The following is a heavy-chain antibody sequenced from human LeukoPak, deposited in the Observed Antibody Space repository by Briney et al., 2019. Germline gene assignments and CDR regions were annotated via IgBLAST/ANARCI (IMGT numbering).Heavy chain of an antibody. CDR1: GFTFSSYW. CDR3: AREEVIRYSAFDDGFDL. V-gene: IGHV3-7*01. Sequence: GGSLRLSCAASGFTFSSYWMSWVRQAPGKGLEWVANIEQDGNEKYYVHSVKGRFTISRDNARNSLYLQMNSLRAEDTAVYFCAREEVIRYSAFDDGFDLWGQGTMVTVSS. CDR2: IEQDGNEK. D-gene: IGHD5-12*01. J-gene: IGHJ3*01.